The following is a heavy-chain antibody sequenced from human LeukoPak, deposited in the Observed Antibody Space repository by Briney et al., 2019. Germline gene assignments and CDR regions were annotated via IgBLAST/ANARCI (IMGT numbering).Heavy chain of an antibody. D-gene: IGHD4-17*01. V-gene: IGHV1-8*01. CDR3: ARGGEAGDYGDCGKHYYYYYGMDV. J-gene: IGHJ6*02. Sequence: ASVKVSCKASGYTFTSYDINWVRQATGQGLEWMGWMNPNSGNTGYAQKFQGRVTMTRNTSISTAYMELSSLRSEDTAVYYCARGGEAGDYGDCGKHYYYYYGMDVWGQGTTVTVSS. CDR2: MNPNSGNT. CDR1: GYTFTSYD.